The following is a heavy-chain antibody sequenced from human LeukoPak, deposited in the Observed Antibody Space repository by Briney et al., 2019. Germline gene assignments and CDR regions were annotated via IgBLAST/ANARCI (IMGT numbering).Heavy chain of an antibody. V-gene: IGHV3-23*01. Sequence: PGGSLRPSCAASGFTFSSYAMSWVRQAPGKGLEWVSAISGSGGSTYYADSVKGRFTISRDNSKNTLYLQMNSLRAEDTAVYYCAKAMLGYCSSTSCYPNDYWGQGTLVTVSS. J-gene: IGHJ4*02. CDR2: ISGSGGST. CDR3: AKAMLGYCSSTSCYPNDY. CDR1: GFTFSSYA. D-gene: IGHD2-2*01.